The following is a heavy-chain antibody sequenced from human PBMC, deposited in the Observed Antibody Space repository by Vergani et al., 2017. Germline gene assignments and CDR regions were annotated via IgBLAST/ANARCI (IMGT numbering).Heavy chain of an antibody. CDR3: ASRKSGWYPVNGRYDY. Sequence: EVQLVESGGGLVQPGGSLRLSCAASGFTFSSYSMNWVRQAPGKGLEWVSSISSSSSYIYYADSVKGRFTIFRDNAKNSRYLQMNSLRAEDTAVYYCASRKSGWYPVNGRYDYWGQGTLVTVSS. CDR2: ISSSSSYI. V-gene: IGHV3-21*01. D-gene: IGHD6-19*01. CDR1: GFTFSSYS. J-gene: IGHJ4*02.